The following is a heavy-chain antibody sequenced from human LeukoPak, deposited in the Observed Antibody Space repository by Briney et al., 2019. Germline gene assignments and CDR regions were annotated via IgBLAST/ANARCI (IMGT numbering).Heavy chain of an antibody. CDR2: ISDVGNYI. V-gene: IGHV3-21*01. J-gene: IGHJ4*02. CDR1: GFTFNTYN. D-gene: IGHD3-9*01. Sequence: GGSLRLSCAASGFTFNTYNMNWVRQAPGKGLEWVSSISDVGNYIYYSDSLKGRFTISRDNAKNSLYLQLNSLRVDDTAVYFCAAAPYDLFTGYFIHWGQGTLVTVSS. CDR3: AAAPYDLFTGYFIH.